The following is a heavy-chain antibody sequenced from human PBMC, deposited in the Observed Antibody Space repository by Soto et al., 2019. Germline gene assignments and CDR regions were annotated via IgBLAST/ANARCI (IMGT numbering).Heavy chain of an antibody. D-gene: IGHD3-22*01. Sequence: GGSLRLSCSASGFIFSSHSMNWVRPAPGKGLEWVSAISGSGGSTYYADSVKGRFTISRDNSKNTLYLQMNSLRAEDTAVYYCAKDLFFHGNYYDSSGYARGQGTLVTVSS. J-gene: IGHJ4*02. V-gene: IGHV3-23*01. CDR3: AKDLFFHGNYYDSSGYA. CDR2: ISGSGGST. CDR1: GFIFSSHS.